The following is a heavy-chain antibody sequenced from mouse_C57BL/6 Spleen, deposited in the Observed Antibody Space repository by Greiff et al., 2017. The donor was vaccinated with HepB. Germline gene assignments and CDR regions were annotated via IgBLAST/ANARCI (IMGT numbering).Heavy chain of an antibody. Sequence: VQLKESGPVLVKPGASVKMSCKASGYTFTDYYMNWVKQSHGKSLEWIGVINPYNGGTSYNQKFKGKATLTVDKSSSTAYMELNSLTSEDSAVYYCARGDYYYGSSYAMDYWGQGTSVTVSS. CDR3: ARGDYYYGSSYAMDY. J-gene: IGHJ4*01. CDR1: GYTFTDYY. CDR2: INPYNGGT. D-gene: IGHD1-1*01. V-gene: IGHV1-19*01.